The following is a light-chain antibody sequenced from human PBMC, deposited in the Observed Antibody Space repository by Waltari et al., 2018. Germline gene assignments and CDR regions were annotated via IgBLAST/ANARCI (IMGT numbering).Light chain of an antibody. CDR2: DDS. V-gene: IGLV3-21*04. Sequence: SYVLTQPPSVSVAPGKTARITCGGNNIGSKSVHWYQQKPGQAPVLVSYDDSDRPSGINERFYGYNYGNTATLNISRVEAGDEADYYCQVWDSSSDHVVFGGGTKLTVL. J-gene: IGLJ2*01. CDR3: QVWDSSSDHVV. CDR1: NIGSKS.